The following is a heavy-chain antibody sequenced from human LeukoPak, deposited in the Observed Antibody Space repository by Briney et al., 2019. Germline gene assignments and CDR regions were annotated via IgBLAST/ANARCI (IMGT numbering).Heavy chain of an antibody. D-gene: IGHD3-10*01. CDR2: IYYSGST. J-gene: IGHJ4*02. CDR1: GGSISSYY. V-gene: IGHV4-59*08. Sequence: PSETLSLTCTVSGGSISSYYWSWIRQPPGKGLEWIGYIYYSGSTNYNPSLKSRVTISVDTSKNQFSLKLSSVTAADTAVYYCARHAWTYYYGSGVLDYWGQGTLVTVSS. CDR3: ARHAWTYYYGSGVLDY.